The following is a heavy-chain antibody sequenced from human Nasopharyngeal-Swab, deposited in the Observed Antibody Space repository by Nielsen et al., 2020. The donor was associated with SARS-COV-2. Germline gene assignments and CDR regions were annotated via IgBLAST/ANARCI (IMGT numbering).Heavy chain of an antibody. CDR1: GYTRSNYA. V-gene: IGHV1-3*01. J-gene: IGHJ4*02. CDR3: ARVTAVAASRIDY. CDR2: INDGKGNT. Sequence: SLKVSCKASGYTRSNYAMYGVRHSPRQKPECMAWINDGKGNTIYSQRFQGRVRISRDTSAHTVYIELNRLRSEDTAVYYCARVTAVAASRIDYWGQGTLVTVSS. D-gene: IGHD6-19*01.